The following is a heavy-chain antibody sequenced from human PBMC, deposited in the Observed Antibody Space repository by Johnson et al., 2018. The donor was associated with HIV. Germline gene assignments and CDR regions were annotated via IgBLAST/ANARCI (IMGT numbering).Heavy chain of an antibody. J-gene: IGHJ3*02. CDR2: IGASGGRT. CDR3: ATSTASDAFDI. Sequence: VQLVESGGGLVQPGGSLRLSCAASGLTFSNYAMSWVRQGPGKGLEWVSAIGASGGRTFDADSVKGRFTISRDNSKNTLYLQMNSLRAEETAVYYCATSTASDAFDIWGQGTMVTVSS. CDR1: GLTFSNYA. V-gene: IGHV3-23*04. D-gene: IGHD1-1*01.